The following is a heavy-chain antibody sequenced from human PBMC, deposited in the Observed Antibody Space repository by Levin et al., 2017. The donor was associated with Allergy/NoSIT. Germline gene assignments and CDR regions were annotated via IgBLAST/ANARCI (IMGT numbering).Heavy chain of an antibody. Sequence: ESLKISCTVSGGSFITSSYFWAWIRQPPGKGLEWLGSIYYSGTTYYNPSLKSRLTISIDTSTNQFSLKLLSVTAADTAVYYCERQTALLWFEELVFDAWGQGNLVAVSS. CDR2: IYYSGTT. D-gene: IGHD3-10*01. V-gene: IGHV4-39*01. CDR1: GGSFITSSYF. J-gene: IGHJ4*02. CDR3: ERQTALLWFEELVFDA.